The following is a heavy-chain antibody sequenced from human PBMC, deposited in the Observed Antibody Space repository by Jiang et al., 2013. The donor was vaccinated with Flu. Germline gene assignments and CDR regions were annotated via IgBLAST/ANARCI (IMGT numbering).Heavy chain of an antibody. Sequence: QLLESGGGLVQPGGSLRLSCAASGFTFSSYAMSWVRQAPGKGLEWVSSISGSGGGTYNADSVKGRFTISRDNSKTTLYLQMNSLRAEDTAIYYCARGKYQQLVCDNWGQGTLVTVSS. D-gene: IGHD1-1*01. CDR1: GFTFSSYA. CDR2: ISGSGGGT. V-gene: IGHV3-23*01. J-gene: IGHJ4*02. CDR3: ARGKYQQLVCDN.